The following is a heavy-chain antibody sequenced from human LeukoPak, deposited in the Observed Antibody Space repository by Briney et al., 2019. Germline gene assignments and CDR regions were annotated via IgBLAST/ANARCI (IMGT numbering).Heavy chain of an antibody. J-gene: IGHJ4*02. CDR3: ARTLAMIVVVAY. V-gene: IGHV4-61*02. CDR2: IYTSGST. D-gene: IGHD3-22*01. Sequence: ASETLSLTCTVSGGSISSGSYYWSWIRQPAGKGLEWIGRIYTSGSTNYNPSLKSRVTISVDTSKNQFSLKLSSVTAADTAVYYCARTLAMIVVVAYWGQGTLVTVSS. CDR1: GGSISSGSYY.